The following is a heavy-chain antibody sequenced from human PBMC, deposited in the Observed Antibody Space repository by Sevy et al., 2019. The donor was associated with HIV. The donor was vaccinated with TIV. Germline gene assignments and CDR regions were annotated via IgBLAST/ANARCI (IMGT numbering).Heavy chain of an antibody. Sequence: GGSLRLSCTASGFTFDDYAMSWFCQAPGKGMEWVAFITRNSYEAYGGTTEYAPSVKGRFIISSDDSKSIAYLQMSSQKTEDTAVYYCTRGLATADTPEYYFDYWGQGTLVTVSS. CDR1: GFTFDDYA. CDR3: TRGLATADTPEYYFDY. V-gene: IGHV3-49*03. D-gene: IGHD5-12*01. CDR2: ITRNSYEAYGGTT. J-gene: IGHJ4*02.